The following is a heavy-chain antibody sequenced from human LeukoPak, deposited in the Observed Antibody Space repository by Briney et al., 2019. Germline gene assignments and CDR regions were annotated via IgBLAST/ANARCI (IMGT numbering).Heavy chain of an antibody. CDR3: ARVPLRFLGPFDY. V-gene: IGHV4-34*01. D-gene: IGHD3-3*01. J-gene: IGHJ4*02. CDR1: GGIPSWDY. CDR2: INHSGGA. Sequence: SETLSLTCALPGGIPSWDYWSWIRQPPGHGLEWIGEINHSGGANYNPSLKSRVTISADTTKIQFSLKLGSVTAADTAVNACARVPLRFLGPFDYWGQGTLVAVSS.